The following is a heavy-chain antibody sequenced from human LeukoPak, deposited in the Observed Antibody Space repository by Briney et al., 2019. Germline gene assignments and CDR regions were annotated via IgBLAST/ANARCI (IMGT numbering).Heavy chain of an antibody. CDR2: ISSSSSYI. V-gene: IGHV3-21*01. CDR1: GFTFSSYS. D-gene: IGHD6-19*01. J-gene: IGHJ4*02. Sequence: PGGSLRLSCAASGFTFSSYSMNWVRQAPGKGLEWVSSISSSSSYIYYADSVKGRFTISRDNAKNSLYLQMNSLRAEDTAVYYCAYVPPSEHSSGKFWGQGTLVTVSS. CDR3: AYVPPSEHSSGKF.